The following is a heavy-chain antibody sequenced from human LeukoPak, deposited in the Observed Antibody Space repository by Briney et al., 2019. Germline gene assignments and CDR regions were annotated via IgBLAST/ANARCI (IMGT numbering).Heavy chain of an antibody. Sequence: PSETLSLTCTVSGGSISSGDYYWSWIRQPPGKGLEWIGYIYYSGSTYYNPSLKSRVTISVDTSKNQFSLKLSSVTAADTAVYYCAAPADMTTEALDYWGQGTLVTVSS. D-gene: IGHD4-11*01. J-gene: IGHJ4*02. CDR2: IYYSGST. CDR1: GGSISSGDYY. CDR3: AAPADMTTEALDY. V-gene: IGHV4-30-4*08.